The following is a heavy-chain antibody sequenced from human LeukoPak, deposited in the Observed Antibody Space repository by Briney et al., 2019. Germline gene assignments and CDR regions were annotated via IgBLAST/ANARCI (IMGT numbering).Heavy chain of an antibody. CDR3: ARGVKIEYSSSSRNWFFDL. CDR2: IYYSGST. D-gene: IGHD6-6*01. J-gene: IGHJ2*01. CDR1: GGSFSGYY. V-gene: IGHV4-59*08. Sequence: SETLSLTCAVYGGSFSGYYWSWIWQPPGKGLEWIGYIYYSGSTNYNPSLKSRVTISVDTSKNQFSLKLSSVTAADTAVYYCARGVKIEYSSSSRNWFFDLWGQGTLVTVSS.